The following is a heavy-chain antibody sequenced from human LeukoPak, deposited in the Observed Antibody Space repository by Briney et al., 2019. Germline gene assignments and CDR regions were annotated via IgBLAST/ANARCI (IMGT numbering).Heavy chain of an antibody. V-gene: IGHV1-2*02. CDR2: INPNGGGT. J-gene: IGHJ4*02. CDR1: GYTFTGYY. CDR3: ARVGYCSSTSCLTFDS. D-gene: IGHD2-2*01. Sequence: GASVKVSCKASGYTFTGYYMRWVRQAPGQGLEWMGWINPNGGGTNYAQKFQGRVTMTRDTSISTAYMELSRLRSDDTAVYYCARVGYCSSTSCLTFDSWGQGTLVNVSS.